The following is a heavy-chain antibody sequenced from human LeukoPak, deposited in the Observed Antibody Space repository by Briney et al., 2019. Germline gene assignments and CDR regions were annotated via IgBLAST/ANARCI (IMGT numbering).Heavy chain of an antibody. Sequence: GGSLRLSCAASGFTFSGSAIHWVRQAPGKGLEWVAVISYDGGIKYYADSVKGRFTISRDNSKNTLYLEMNSLGAEDTAVYYCAELGITMIGGVWGKGTTVTISS. D-gene: IGHD3-10*02. CDR1: GFTFSGSA. CDR2: ISYDGGIK. J-gene: IGHJ6*04. V-gene: IGHV3-30*04. CDR3: AELGITMIGGV.